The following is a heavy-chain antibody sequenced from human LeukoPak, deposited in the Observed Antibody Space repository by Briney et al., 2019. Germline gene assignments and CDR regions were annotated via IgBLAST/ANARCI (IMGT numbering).Heavy chain of an antibody. J-gene: IGHJ3*02. CDR3: ARGKGQDAFDI. V-gene: IGHV4-34*01. CDR2: INHSGST. Sequence: SETLSLTCAVYGGSFSGYYWSWIRQPPGKGLEWIGEINHSGSTNYDPSLKSRVTISVDTSKNQFSLKLSSVTAADTAVYYCARGKGQDAFDIWGQGTMVTVSS. CDR1: GGSFSGYY.